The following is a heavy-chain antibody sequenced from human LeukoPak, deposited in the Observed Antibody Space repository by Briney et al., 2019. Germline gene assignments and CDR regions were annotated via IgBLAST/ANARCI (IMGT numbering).Heavy chain of an antibody. Sequence: SESLSLTCTVSGGSISRYYWSWIRQPPGKELGWIGYIYYSGSTNYNPSLKSRVTISIDTSKNQFSLMLSSVTAADTAVYYCAKVGDFGSGTSFDYWGQGTLVTVSS. V-gene: IGHV4-59*01. CDR1: GGSISRYY. J-gene: IGHJ4*02. D-gene: IGHD3-10*01. CDR3: AKVGDFGSGTSFDY. CDR2: IYYSGST.